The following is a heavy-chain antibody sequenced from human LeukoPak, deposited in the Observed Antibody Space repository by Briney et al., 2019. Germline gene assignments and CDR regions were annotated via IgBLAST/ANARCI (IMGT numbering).Heavy chain of an antibody. V-gene: IGHV3-30*02. Sequence: PGGSLRLSCAASGFTSSSYGMHWVRQAPGKGLEWVAFIRYDGSNKYYADSVKGRFTISRDNSKNTLYLQMNSLRAEDTAVYYCAKDSKVVPAASNIDYWGQGTLATVSS. D-gene: IGHD2-2*01. CDR2: IRYDGSNK. J-gene: IGHJ4*02. CDR3: AKDSKVVPAASNIDY. CDR1: GFTSSSYG.